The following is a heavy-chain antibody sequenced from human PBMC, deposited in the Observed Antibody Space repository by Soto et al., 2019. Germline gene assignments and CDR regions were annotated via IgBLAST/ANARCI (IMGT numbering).Heavy chain of an antibody. CDR3: ARNYLAVAGTGDWFDP. V-gene: IGHV4-39*01. CDR2: IYYSGST. CDR1: GGSISSSSYY. J-gene: IGHJ5*02. Sequence: PSETLSLTCTVSGGSISSSSYYWGWIRQPPGKGLEWIGSIYYSGSTYYNPSLKSRVTISVDTSKNQFSLKLSSVTAADTAVYYCARNYLAVAGTGDWFDPWGQGTRVTVSS. D-gene: IGHD6-19*01.